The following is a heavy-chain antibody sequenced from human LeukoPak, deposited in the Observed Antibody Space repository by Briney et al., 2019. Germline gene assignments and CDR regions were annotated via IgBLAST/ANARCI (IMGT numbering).Heavy chain of an antibody. D-gene: IGHD3-16*02. V-gene: IGHV3-21*01. Sequence: GGSLRLSCAASGFTFSSYSMNWVRQAPGKGLEWVSSISSSSSYIYYADSVKGRFTISRDNAKNSLYLQMNSLRAEDTAVYYCARGRMITFGGGIPSFGYWGQGTLVTVSS. CDR2: ISSSSSYI. CDR3: ARGRMITFGGGIPSFGY. CDR1: GFTFSSYS. J-gene: IGHJ4*02.